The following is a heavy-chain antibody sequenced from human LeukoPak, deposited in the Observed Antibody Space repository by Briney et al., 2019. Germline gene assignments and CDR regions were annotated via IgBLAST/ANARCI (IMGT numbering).Heavy chain of an antibody. CDR3: STFSGYGFLDY. D-gene: IGHD5-12*01. CDR1: GFTFSDAR. V-gene: IGHV3-15*01. CDR2: IKGNDDGGTT. Sequence: GGSLRLSCAASGFTFSDARMSWVRQAPGKGLGWVGLIKGNDDGGTTDYAAPVKGRVTISRDDLHNTLYLQMNSLRTDDTAIYYCSTFSGYGFLDYWGQGALVTVSS. J-gene: IGHJ4*02.